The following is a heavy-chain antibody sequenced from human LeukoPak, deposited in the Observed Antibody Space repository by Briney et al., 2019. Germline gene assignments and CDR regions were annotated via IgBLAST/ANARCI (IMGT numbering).Heavy chain of an antibody. D-gene: IGHD6-13*01. CDR2: ISGSGGST. CDR1: GFTFSSYA. CDR3: AKDKAIAAAGYVDY. V-gene: IGHV3-23*01. J-gene: IGHJ4*02. Sequence: PGGSLRLSCAASGFTFSSYAMSWVRQAPGKGLEWVSAISGSGGSTYYADSVKGRFTISRDNSKNTLYLQMNSLRAEDTAAYYCAKDKAIAAAGYVDYWGQGTLVTVSS.